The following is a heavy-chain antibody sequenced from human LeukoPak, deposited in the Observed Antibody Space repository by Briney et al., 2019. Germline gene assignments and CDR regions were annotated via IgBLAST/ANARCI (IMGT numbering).Heavy chain of an antibody. CDR1: GFTFSSYS. V-gene: IGHV3-48*01. CDR2: ISSSSSTI. CDR3: AGVLVYSWDRVLDY. J-gene: IGHJ4*02. D-gene: IGHD1-1*01. Sequence: PGGSLRLSCAASGFTFSSYSMNWVRQAPGKGLEWVSYISSSSSTIYYADSVKGRFTISRDNAKNSLYLQMNSLRAEDTAVYYCAGVLVYSWDRVLDYWGQGTLVTVSS.